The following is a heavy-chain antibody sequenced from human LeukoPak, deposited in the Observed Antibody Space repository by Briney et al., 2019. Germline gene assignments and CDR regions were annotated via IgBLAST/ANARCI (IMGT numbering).Heavy chain of an antibody. V-gene: IGHV4-59*01. CDR3: ARGGHYYDSSGYLHWFDP. J-gene: IGHJ5*02. D-gene: IGHD3-22*01. CDR1: GGTISSYY. CDR2: IYYSGST. Sequence: SETLSPTCTVSGGTISSYYWSWIRQPPGKGLEWIGYIYYSGSTNYNPSLKSRVTISVDTSKNQFSLKLSSVTAADTAVYYCARGGHYYDSSGYLHWFDPWGQGTLVTVSS.